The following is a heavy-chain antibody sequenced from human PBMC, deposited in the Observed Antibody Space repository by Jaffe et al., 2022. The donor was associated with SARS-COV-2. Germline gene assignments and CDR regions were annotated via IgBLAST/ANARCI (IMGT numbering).Heavy chain of an antibody. V-gene: IGHV3-7*01. CDR1: GFTFSGYW. Sequence: EVHLVASGGGLVQPGGSLRLSCAASGFTFSGYWMSWVRQTPGKGLEWVANMNLDGSEKYYVDSVKGRFTISRDNAKNSLYLQMNSLRAEDTAVYYCARRRGDYYWGQGTLVTVSS. J-gene: IGHJ4*02. CDR2: MNLDGSEK. D-gene: IGHD7-27*01. CDR3: ARRRGDYY.